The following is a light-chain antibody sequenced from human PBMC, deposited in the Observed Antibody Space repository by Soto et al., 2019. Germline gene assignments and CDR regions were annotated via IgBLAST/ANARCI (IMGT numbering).Light chain of an antibody. V-gene: IGKV3-11*01. Sequence: EIVLTQSPANLSLSPGEGPTLTCRASQSVGSSLAWYQQKPGQAPRPLIYDASNRATGVPARLSGSGCGTDFTLTISSLQSQDSAVYYCQQSRIWRTFGQGTKVYIK. CDR3: QQSRIWRT. CDR1: QSVGSS. J-gene: IGKJ1*01. CDR2: DAS.